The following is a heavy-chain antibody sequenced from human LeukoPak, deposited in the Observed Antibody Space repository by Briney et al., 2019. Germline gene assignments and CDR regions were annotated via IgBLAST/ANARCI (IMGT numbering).Heavy chain of an antibody. V-gene: IGHV4-38-2*02. CDR2: IYHSGST. Sequence: SETLSLTCTVSGYSISSGYYWGWIRQPPGKGLEWIGSIYHSGSTYYNPSLESRVTISVDTSKNQFSLRLSSVTAADTAVYYCARDARVQKWFGELLKTTTYYFDYWGQGTLVTVSS. D-gene: IGHD3-10*01. CDR1: GYSISSGYY. CDR3: ARDARVQKWFGELLKTTTYYFDY. J-gene: IGHJ4*02.